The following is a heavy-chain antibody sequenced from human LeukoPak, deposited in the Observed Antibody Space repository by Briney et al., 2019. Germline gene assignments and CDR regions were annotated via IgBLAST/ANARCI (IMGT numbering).Heavy chain of an antibody. V-gene: IGHV3-23*01. CDR1: GFTFSSYA. J-gene: IGHJ4*02. Sequence: PGGSLRLSCAASGFTFSSYAMSWVRQAPGKGLEWVSAISGIGGSTYSADSVKGRFTISRGNSKNTLYLQMNSLRAEDTAVYYCAKDSLPDWLLTPYFDYWGQGTLVTVSS. D-gene: IGHD3-9*01. CDR2: ISGIGGST. CDR3: AKDSLPDWLLTPYFDY.